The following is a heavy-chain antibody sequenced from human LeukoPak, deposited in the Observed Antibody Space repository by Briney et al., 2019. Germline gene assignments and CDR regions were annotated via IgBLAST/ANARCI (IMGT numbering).Heavy chain of an antibody. D-gene: IGHD3-16*01. V-gene: IGHV3-49*04. CDR2: IRSKAYGGTT. J-gene: IGHJ4*02. CDR1: GFTFGDYA. Sequence: PGGSLRLSCTTSGFTFGDYAMSWVRQAPGKGLEWVGFIRSKAYGGTTEYAASVKGRFTISRDDSRRIVYLQMNSLKTEDTAVYYCAREGRGSDAFDYRGQGTLVTVSS. CDR3: AREGRGSDAFDY.